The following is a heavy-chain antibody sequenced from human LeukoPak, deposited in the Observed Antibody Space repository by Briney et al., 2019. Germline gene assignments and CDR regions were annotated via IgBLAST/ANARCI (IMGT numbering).Heavy chain of an antibody. CDR2: MNPNSGNT. V-gene: IGHV1-8*01. Sequence: ASVKVSCKASGYTFTSYDINWVRQATGQGLEWMGWMNPNSGNTGYAQKFQGRVTMTRNTSISTAYMELSSLRSEDTAVYYCARGGGTGYYYYYYMDVWGKGTTVTVSS. J-gene: IGHJ6*03. CDR1: GYTFTSYD. D-gene: IGHD4-23*01. CDR3: ARGGGTGYYYYYYMDV.